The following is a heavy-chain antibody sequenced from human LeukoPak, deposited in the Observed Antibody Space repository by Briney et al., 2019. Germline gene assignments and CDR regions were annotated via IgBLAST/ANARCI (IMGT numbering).Heavy chain of an antibody. CDR3: ASEMAGSSSWYRDYYFDY. D-gene: IGHD6-13*01. Sequence: GGSLRLSCAASGFTFSSYAMHWVRQAPGKGLEWVAVISYDGSNKYYADSVKGRFTISRDNSKNTLYLQMNSLRAEDTAVYYCASEMAGSSSWYRDYYFDYWGQGTLVTVSS. CDR1: GFTFSSYA. CDR2: ISYDGSNK. V-gene: IGHV3-30*04. J-gene: IGHJ4*02.